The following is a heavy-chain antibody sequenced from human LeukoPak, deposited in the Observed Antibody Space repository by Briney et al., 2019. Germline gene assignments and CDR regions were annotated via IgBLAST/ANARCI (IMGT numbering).Heavy chain of an antibody. V-gene: IGHV3-48*04. CDR3: ARVRGGWYFDY. CDR1: GFTFSDYS. J-gene: IGHJ4*02. Sequence: GGSLRLSCAASGFTFSDYSMNWVRQDPGKGLEWVSHISSSSSTIYYGDSVKGRFTISRDNAKNSLYLQMNSLRAEDTAVYYCARVRGGWYFDYWGQGTLVTVSS. CDR2: ISSSSSTI. D-gene: IGHD5-24*01.